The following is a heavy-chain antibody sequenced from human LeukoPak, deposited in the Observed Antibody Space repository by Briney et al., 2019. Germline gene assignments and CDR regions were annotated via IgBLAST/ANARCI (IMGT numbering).Heavy chain of an antibody. CDR2: ISYDGSNK. CDR1: GFTFSSYA. J-gene: IGHJ3*02. CDR3: ANWDMGSDAFDI. V-gene: IGHV3-30*04. D-gene: IGHD2-15*01. Sequence: GRSLRLPCAASGFTFSSYAMHWVRQAPGKGLEWVAVISYDGSNKYYADSVKGRLTISRDDYKNTVYLQMNSLRAEDTAVYYCANWDMGSDAFDIWGQGTMVTVSS.